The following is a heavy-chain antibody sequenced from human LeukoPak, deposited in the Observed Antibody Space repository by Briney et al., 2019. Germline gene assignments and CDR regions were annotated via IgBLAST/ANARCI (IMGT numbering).Heavy chain of an antibody. CDR2: IKQDGSEK. J-gene: IGHJ4*02. CDR1: GFTFSSYW. V-gene: IGHV3-7*01. Sequence: GGSLRLSCAASGFTFSSYWMSWVRQAPGKGLEWVANIKQDGSEKYYVDCVKGRFTISRDNAKNSLYLQMNSLRAEDTAVYYCARDRAVAGTNRDYFDYWGQGTLVTVSS. CDR3: ARDRAVAGTNRDYFDY. D-gene: IGHD6-19*01.